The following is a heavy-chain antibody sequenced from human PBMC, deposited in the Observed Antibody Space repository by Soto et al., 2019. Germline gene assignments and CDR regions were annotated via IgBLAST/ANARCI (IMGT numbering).Heavy chain of an antibody. V-gene: IGHV3-23*01. CDR2: ISGSGDNT. CDR3: AKRWGNRFLEPRDYFDY. CDR1: GFTLSSSA. D-gene: IGHD3-3*01. J-gene: IGHJ4*02. Sequence: PGGSLRLSCAASGFTLSSSAMSWVRQAPGKGLEWVSAISGSGDNTYHADSVKGRFTISRDNSKNTLYLQMNSLRAEDTAVYYCAKRWGNRFLEPRDYFDYWGQGTLVPVSS.